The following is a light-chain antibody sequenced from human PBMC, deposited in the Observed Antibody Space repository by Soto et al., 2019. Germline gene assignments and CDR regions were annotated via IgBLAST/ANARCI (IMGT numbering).Light chain of an antibody. J-gene: IGLJ1*01. CDR2: DVS. CDR1: SSDVGGYNY. CDR3: SSYTSSSFYV. Sequence: QSVLTQPASVSGSPGQSITISCTGTSSDVGGYNYVSWYQQHPGKAPKLMIYDVSNRPSGVSNRFSGSNSGNTASLTISGVQDEDEADYYCSSYTSSSFYVFGTGTKVTVL. V-gene: IGLV2-14*01.